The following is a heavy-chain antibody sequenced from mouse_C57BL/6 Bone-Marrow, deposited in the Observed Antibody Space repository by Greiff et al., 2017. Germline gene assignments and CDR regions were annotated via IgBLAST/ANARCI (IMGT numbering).Heavy chain of an antibody. V-gene: IGHV1-59*01. D-gene: IGHD1-1*01. CDR1: GYTFTSSW. J-gene: IGHJ2*01. CDR3: ARGYYGSSPPFDY. Sequence: QVQLQQPGAELVRPGTSVKLSCKASGYTFTSSWLHWVKQRPGQGLEWIGVIDPSDSSTNYNQKFKGKATLTVDTSSSTAYMQLSSLTSEDSAVYYCARGYYGSSPPFDYWGKGTTLTVSS. CDR2: IDPSDSST.